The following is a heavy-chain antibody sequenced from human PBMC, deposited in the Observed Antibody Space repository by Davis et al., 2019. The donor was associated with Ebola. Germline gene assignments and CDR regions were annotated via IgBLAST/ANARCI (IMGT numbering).Heavy chain of an antibody. V-gene: IGHV3-21*01. CDR1: GFPFSSYT. CDR3: ATSESFFDYAAYFHN. D-gene: IGHD3-16*01. Sequence: GESLKISCAASGFPFSSYTMNWVRQAPGKGLEWVSSISSDGSYIFYADSAKGRFSISRDNAKNSLDLQMNSLKAEDTAVYFCATSESFFDYAAYFHNWGQGTLLTVSS. CDR2: ISSDGSYI. J-gene: IGHJ4*02.